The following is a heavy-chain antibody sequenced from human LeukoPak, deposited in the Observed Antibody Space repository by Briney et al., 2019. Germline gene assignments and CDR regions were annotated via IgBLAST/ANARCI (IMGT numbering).Heavy chain of an antibody. CDR2: IYYSGST. CDR1: GGSISSYY. J-gene: IGHJ3*02. Sequence: SETLSLTCTVSGGSISSYYWSWIRQPPVKGLEWIGYIYYSGSTNYNPSLKSRVTISVDTSKNQFSLKLSSVTAADTAVYYCARAIPGAFDIWGQGTMVTVSS. V-gene: IGHV4-59*08. D-gene: IGHD2-2*01. CDR3: ARAIPGAFDI.